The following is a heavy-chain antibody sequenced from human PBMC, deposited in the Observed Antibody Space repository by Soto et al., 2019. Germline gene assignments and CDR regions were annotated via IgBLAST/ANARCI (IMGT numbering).Heavy chain of an antibody. CDR3: ARVRSGYDNSYYFDY. CDR2: IRSKTFGGTA. D-gene: IGHD5-12*01. CDR1: GFIFGDYT. Sequence: PGGSLRLSCTTSGFIFGDYTMSWFRQAPGKGLEWVGFIRSKTFGGTAEYAASVKGRFTISRDDSKRFAFLQINGLKTEDTAVYYCARVRSGYDNSYYFDYWGQGTLVTVSS. J-gene: IGHJ4*02. V-gene: IGHV3-49*03.